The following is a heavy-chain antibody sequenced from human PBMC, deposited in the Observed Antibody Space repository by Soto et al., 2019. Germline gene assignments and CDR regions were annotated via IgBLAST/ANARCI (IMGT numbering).Heavy chain of an antibody. CDR3: AKDSGYESTD. V-gene: IGHV3-23*01. D-gene: IGHD3-22*01. J-gene: IGHJ4*02. CDR1: GFTFSTYG. Sequence: EVQLLESGGGLVQPGGSLRLSCAASGFTFSTYGMSWVRQAPGKGLEWISGLSGSDGRTTYADSVKGRFTISRDNSKNTLYLQMDSRRVEDTAVYYCAKDSGYESTDWGQGTLVTVSS. CDR2: LSGSDGRT.